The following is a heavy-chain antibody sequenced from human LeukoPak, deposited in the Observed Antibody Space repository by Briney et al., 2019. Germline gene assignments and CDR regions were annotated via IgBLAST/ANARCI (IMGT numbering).Heavy chain of an antibody. Sequence: AASVKVSCKASGGTFISYAISWVRQAPGQGLEWMGGIIPIFGTANYAQKFQGRVTITADESTSTAYMELSSLRSEDTAVYYCARGYSSSWPLDYWGQGTLVTVSS. CDR2: IIPIFGTA. J-gene: IGHJ4*02. CDR3: ARGYSSSWPLDY. D-gene: IGHD6-13*01. CDR1: GGTFISYA. V-gene: IGHV1-69*01.